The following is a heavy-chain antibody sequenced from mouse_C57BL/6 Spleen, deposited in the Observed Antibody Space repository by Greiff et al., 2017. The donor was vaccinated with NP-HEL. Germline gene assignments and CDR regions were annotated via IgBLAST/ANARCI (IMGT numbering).Heavy chain of an antibody. J-gene: IGHJ4*01. CDR1: GYAFSSSW. V-gene: IGHV1-82*01. D-gene: IGHD2-3*01. CDR2: IYPGDGDT. CDR3: ARVYDGYYVGAMDY. Sequence: VQLQESGPELVKPGASVKISCKASGYAFSSSWMNWVKQRPGKGLEWIGRIYPGDGDTNYNGKFKGKATLTADKSSSTAYMQLSSLTSEDSAVYFCARVYDGYYVGAMDYWGQGTSVTVSS.